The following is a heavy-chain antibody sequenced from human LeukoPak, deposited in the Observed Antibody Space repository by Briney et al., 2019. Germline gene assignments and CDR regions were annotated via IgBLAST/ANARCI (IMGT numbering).Heavy chain of an antibody. D-gene: IGHD6-13*01. J-gene: IGHJ6*03. Sequence: SHTHSLTCAISGHRVSRNSATWNWIRQSPSRGLEWLGRTYYRYMWLSDYAVSVKGRITVTPDTSKNQFSLNLSSVTAADTAVYYCARLASSSHRINYYYYYMGVWGKGTTVTVSS. CDR1: GHRVSRNSAT. CDR2: TYYRYMWLS. CDR3: ARLASSSHRINYYYYYMGV. V-gene: IGHV6-1*01.